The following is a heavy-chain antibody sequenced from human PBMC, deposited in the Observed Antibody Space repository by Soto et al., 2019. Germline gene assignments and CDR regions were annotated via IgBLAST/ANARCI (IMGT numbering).Heavy chain of an antibody. D-gene: IGHD3-10*01. CDR1: GFTFSSYA. CDR3: AKEPSVQPRREYYFDY. Sequence: PGGSLRLSCAASGFTFSSYAMSWVRQAPGKGLEWVSAISGSGGSTYYADSVKGRFTISRDNSKNTLYLQMNSLRAEDTAVYYCAKEPSVQPRREYYFDYWGQGTLVTVSS. CDR2: ISGSGGST. J-gene: IGHJ4*02. V-gene: IGHV3-23*01.